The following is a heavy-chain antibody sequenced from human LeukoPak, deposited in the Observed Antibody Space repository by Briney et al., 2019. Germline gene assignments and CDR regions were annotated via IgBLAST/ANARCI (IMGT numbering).Heavy chain of an antibody. CDR1: GYTFTSYG. V-gene: IGHV1-18*01. J-gene: IGHJ4*02. Sequence: AAVKVSLKSSGYTFTSYGNSWLRQAPGQGLEWIGWISAYGGNTNDAQKLKSRINMATDSFTSTAYMELRRLRSDDTAVYYCARLKDYGGIDYWGQGTLVTVSS. CDR2: ISAYGGNT. CDR3: ARLKDYGGIDY. D-gene: IGHD4-23*01.